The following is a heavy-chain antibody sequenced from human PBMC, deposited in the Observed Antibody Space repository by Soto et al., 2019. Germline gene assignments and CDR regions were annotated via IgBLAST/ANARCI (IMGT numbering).Heavy chain of an antibody. CDR2: SSATGAGT. J-gene: IGHJ4*02. CDR3: AKDRRAGGNYGFYSDF. D-gene: IGHD1-7*01. CDR1: GFTFSSYG. Sequence: LRLSCAASGFTFSSYGMTWVRQAPGKGLEWVSFSSATGAGTYYADSVKGRFTISRDNSKNTLYLQMTSLRADDTAVYYCAKDRRAGGNYGFYSDFWGQGALVTVSS. V-gene: IGHV3-23*01.